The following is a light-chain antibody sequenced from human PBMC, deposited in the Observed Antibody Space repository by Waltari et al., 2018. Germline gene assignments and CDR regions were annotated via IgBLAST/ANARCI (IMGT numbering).Light chain of an antibody. Sequence: DIQLTQSPSFLSASVGDKVTITCRASQGISSNLAWYHQKPGRAPSLLIYTASILQNGVPSRFSGSGSGTEFTLTISSLQPEDFATYYCQQVNSYPRTFGQGTKVEIK. J-gene: IGKJ1*01. CDR2: TAS. CDR1: QGISSN. V-gene: IGKV1-9*01. CDR3: QQVNSYPRT.